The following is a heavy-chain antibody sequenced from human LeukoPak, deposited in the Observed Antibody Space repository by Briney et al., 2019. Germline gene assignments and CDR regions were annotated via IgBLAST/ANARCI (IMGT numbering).Heavy chain of an antibody. CDR2: IYYSGST. J-gene: IGHJ5*02. D-gene: IGHD1-26*01. V-gene: IGHV4-39*07. Sequence: SETLSLTCTVSGVSISGSSYYWGWIRQPPGKGLEWIGSIYYSGSTYYNPSLKSRVTISVDTSKNQFSLRLNSVTAADTAVYYCARSRAFNSGAFDPWGQGSLVTVSS. CDR3: ARSRAFNSGAFDP. CDR1: GVSISGSSYY.